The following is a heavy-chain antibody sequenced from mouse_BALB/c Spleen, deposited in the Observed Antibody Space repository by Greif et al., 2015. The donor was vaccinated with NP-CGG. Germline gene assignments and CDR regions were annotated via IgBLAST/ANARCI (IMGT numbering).Heavy chain of an antibody. CDR2: IRLKSNNYAT. V-gene: IGHV6-6*02. J-gene: IGHJ3*01. CDR1: GFTFSNYW. D-gene: IGHD2-4*01. CDR3: TRRDDSFAY. Sequence: EVQVVESGGGLVQPGGSMKLSCVASGFTFSNYWMNWVRQSPEKRLEWVAEIRLKSNNYATHYAESVKGRFTISRDDSESSVYLQMNNLRAEDTGIYYCTRRDDSFAYWGQGTLVTVSA.